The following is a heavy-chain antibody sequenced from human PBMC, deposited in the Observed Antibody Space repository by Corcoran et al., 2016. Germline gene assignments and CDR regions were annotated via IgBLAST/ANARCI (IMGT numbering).Heavy chain of an antibody. CDR2: INHSGST. Sequence: QQQQWGAGLLKPSETLSLTCAVYGGSFSGYYWSWIRQPPGKGLEWIGEINHSGSTNYNPSLKSRVTISVDPSKNQFSLKLSSVTAADTAVYYCATSSRLEALNWGQGTLVTVSS. V-gene: IGHV4-34*01. D-gene: IGHD6-13*01. CDR1: GGSFSGYY. CDR3: ATSSRLEALN. J-gene: IGHJ4*02.